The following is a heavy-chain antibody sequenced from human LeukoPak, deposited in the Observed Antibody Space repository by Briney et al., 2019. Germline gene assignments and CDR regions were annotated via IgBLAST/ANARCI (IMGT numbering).Heavy chain of an antibody. J-gene: IGHJ4*02. CDR2: VRNKANNYAT. Sequence: PGGSLRLSCAASGFTFSGSTMLWVRQASGKGLEWVGRVRNKANNYATAYAASVKGRFTISRDDSKNTAYLQMNSLKAEDTAVYYCTCSPSSGSDYWGQGTVVTVSS. D-gene: IGHD3-22*01. CDR1: GFTFSGST. CDR3: TCSPSSGSDY. V-gene: IGHV3-73*01.